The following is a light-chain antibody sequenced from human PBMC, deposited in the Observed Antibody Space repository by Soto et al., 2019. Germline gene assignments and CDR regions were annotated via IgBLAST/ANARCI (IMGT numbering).Light chain of an antibody. V-gene: IGKV3-15*01. CDR1: QSVRTN. Sequence: EIVMTQSPATLSVSPGEGDTLSCRASQSVRTNLAWYQQKPGQAPRLLIYGASTRATGIPARFSGSGSGTEFTLTISSLQSEDFAVYYCQQYNIWPLSFGPGTKVDIK. J-gene: IGKJ3*01. CDR2: GAS. CDR3: QQYNIWPLS.